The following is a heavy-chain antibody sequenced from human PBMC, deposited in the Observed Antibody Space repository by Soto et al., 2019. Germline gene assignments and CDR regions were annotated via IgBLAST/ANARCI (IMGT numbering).Heavy chain of an antibody. CDR2: ISGSGGTA. J-gene: IGHJ6*02. V-gene: IGHV3-23*01. Sequence: EVQLLESGGDLVQPGGSLRLSCAASGFTFSSYAMSWVRQAPGKGLEWVSTISGSGGTAYYADSVKGRFTISRDNSKNTLYLQMNSLRAEDTATYYCANPRPTTTFYYSMDVWGQGTTVTVSS. CDR1: GFTFSSYA. CDR3: ANPRPTTTFYYSMDV. D-gene: IGHD3-10*01.